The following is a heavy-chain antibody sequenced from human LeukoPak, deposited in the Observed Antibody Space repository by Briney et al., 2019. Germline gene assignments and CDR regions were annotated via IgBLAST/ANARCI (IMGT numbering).Heavy chain of an antibody. Sequence: SETLSLTCTVSGDSVNSGAYYWSWLRQPAGKEPEWIGRIYPLETTNYNPSLKSRVAISVDTSKNQFSLKLSSVTAADTAVYYCAKDRVDGSGSQFDSWGQGSLVIVSS. D-gene: IGHD3-10*01. J-gene: IGHJ4*02. CDR2: IYPLETT. V-gene: IGHV4-61*02. CDR3: AKDRVDGSGSQFDS. CDR1: GDSVNSGAYY.